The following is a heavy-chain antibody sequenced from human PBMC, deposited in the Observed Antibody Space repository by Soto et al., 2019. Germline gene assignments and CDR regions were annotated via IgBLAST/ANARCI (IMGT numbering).Heavy chain of an antibody. CDR3: ARHTPAISISDH. V-gene: IGHV4-39*01. D-gene: IGHD2-15*01. CDR1: GGSISSSSYS. Sequence: QLQLQESGPGLVKPSETLSLTCPVSGGSISSSSYSWGWIRQPPGKGLEWIGSIYYSGSTYYNPSLKSRVSISVDTSMNQFSLKLSSVPAADTAVYYCARHTPAISISDHWGQGTLVTVSS. J-gene: IGHJ4*02. CDR2: IYYSGST.